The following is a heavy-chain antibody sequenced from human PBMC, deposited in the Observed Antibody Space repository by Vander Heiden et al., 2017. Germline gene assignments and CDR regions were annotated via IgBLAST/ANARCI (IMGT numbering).Heavy chain of an antibody. J-gene: IGHJ3*02. CDR1: GFTFDDYA. V-gene: IGHV3-9*01. Sequence: EVQLVESGGGLVQPGRSLRLSCAASGFTFDDYAMPWVRQAPGKGLEWVSGISWNSGSIGYADSVKGRFTISRDNAKNSLYLQMNSLRAEDTALYYCAKDILLHGDYADAFDIWCQGTMVTVSS. CDR3: AKDILLHGDYADAFDI. CDR2: ISWNSGSI. D-gene: IGHD4-17*01.